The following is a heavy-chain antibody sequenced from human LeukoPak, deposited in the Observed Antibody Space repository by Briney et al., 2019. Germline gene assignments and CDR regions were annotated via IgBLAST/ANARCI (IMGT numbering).Heavy chain of an antibody. CDR2: ISAYNGNT. CDR1: GHTFTSYG. J-gene: IGHJ5*02. Sequence: ASVKVSCKASGHTFTSYGISWVRQAPGQGLEWMEWISAYNGNTNYAQKLQGRVSMTTDTSTSTAYMELRSLRSDDTAVYYCAREGAGSSAMNWFDPWGQGTLVTVSS. CDR3: AREGAGSSAMNWFDP. V-gene: IGHV1-18*04. D-gene: IGHD6-13*01.